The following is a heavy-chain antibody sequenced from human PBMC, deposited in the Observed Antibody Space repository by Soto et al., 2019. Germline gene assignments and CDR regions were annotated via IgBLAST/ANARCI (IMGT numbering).Heavy chain of an antibody. D-gene: IGHD2-15*01. CDR3: ARVGFNCSGGTCYIDYFDY. J-gene: IGHJ4*02. CDR2: IYSSGST. CDR1: GGSISRSY. V-gene: IGHV4-59*01. Sequence: SETLSLTCTVSGGSISRSYWSWIRQPPGKGLEWLGYIYSSGSTNYNPSLKSRVTISVDTSKNQFSLKLNSVTAADTAVYYCARVGFNCSGGTCYIDYFDYWGQGTLVTVSS.